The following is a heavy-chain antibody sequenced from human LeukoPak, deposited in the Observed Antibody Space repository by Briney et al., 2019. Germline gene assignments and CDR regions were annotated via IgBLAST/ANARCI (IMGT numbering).Heavy chain of an antibody. J-gene: IGHJ6*01. Sequence: GGSLRLSCAASGFSFSSYAMSWVRQAPGKGLEWVSAISGSGGTTNYADSVKGRFTISRDNSKDTLYLQMDSLRAEDTAVYYCAKVGSSMSFYYYYGMAVWGEGTKVTVSS. V-gene: IGHV3-23*01. CDR3: AKVGSSMSFYYYYGMAV. D-gene: IGHD6-13*01. CDR1: GFSFSSYA. CDR2: ISGSGGTT.